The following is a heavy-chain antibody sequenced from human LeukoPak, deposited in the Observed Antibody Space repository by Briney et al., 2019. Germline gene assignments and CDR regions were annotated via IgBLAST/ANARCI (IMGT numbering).Heavy chain of an antibody. D-gene: IGHD1-26*01. CDR2: ISGSGGST. V-gene: IGHV3-23*01. CDR3: AKVDGSDHRELLPYFDY. Sequence: PGGSLRLSCAASGFTFSSYAMSWVRQAPGKGLEWVSAISGSGGSTYYADSVKGRFTISRDNSKNTLYLQMNSLRAEDTAVYYCAKVDGSDHRELLPYFDYWGQGTLVTVSS. J-gene: IGHJ4*02. CDR1: GFTFSSYA.